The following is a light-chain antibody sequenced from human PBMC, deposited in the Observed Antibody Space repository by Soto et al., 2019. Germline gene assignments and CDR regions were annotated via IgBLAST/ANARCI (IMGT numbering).Light chain of an antibody. J-gene: IGKJ2*01. V-gene: IGKV3-20*01. Sequence: EIVLTQSPGTLSLSPGERATLSCRASQSVSASYLAWYQQKPGQAPRLLIYGASSRATGLPDRFSGSGSGTDFTLTISRLEPEDFAIYYCQQYDSSATFGQGTRLEI. CDR1: QSVSASY. CDR3: QQYDSSAT. CDR2: GAS.